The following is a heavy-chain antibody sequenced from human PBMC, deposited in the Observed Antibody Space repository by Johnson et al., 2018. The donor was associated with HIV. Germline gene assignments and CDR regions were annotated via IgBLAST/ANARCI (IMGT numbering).Heavy chain of an antibody. CDR3: AKDRGEWELRMDALDI. Sequence: VQLVESGGGLVQPGGPLRLSCVASGFTVSSDYMSWVRQAPGKGLEWVSVIYSSAATNYADSGKGRFTISRDNSKNMLYLQMTSLRAEDTAVYCCAKDRGEWELRMDALDIWGQGTMVTVSS. CDR2: IYSSAAT. CDR1: GFTVSSDY. V-gene: IGHV3-66*02. D-gene: IGHD1-26*01. J-gene: IGHJ3*02.